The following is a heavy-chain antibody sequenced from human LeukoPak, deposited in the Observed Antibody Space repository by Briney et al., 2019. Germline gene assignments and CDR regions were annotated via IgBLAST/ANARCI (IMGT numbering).Heavy chain of an antibody. V-gene: IGHV5-51*01. CDR2: TYRGSDT. D-gene: IGHD3-22*01. Sequence: GESLKISCTASGYTFGNYWIGWVRQMPGKGLEWMAITYRGSDTRYSPSFQGQVTISVDITTAYLQWRSLKASDTAMYYCAGLDGYHQSSGYHPRYFDYWGQGTLVTVSS. J-gene: IGHJ4*02. CDR1: GYTFGNYW. CDR3: AGLDGYHQSSGYHPRYFDY.